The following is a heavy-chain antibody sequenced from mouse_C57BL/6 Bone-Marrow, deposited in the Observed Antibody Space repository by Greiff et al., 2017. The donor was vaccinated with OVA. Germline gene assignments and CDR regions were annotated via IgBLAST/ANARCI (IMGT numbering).Heavy chain of an antibody. D-gene: IGHD1-1*01. V-gene: IGHV5-17*01. CDR2: ISSGSSTL. CDR1: GFTFSDYG. Sequence: EVQLVESGGGLVKPGGSLKLSCAASGFTFSDYGMHWVRQAPEKGLAWVAYISSGSSTLYYADTVKGRFTISRDNAKNTLFLQLTSLMSEDTAMYYCARVATVVAEYFDVWGTGTTVTVSS. J-gene: IGHJ1*03. CDR3: ARVATVVAEYFDV.